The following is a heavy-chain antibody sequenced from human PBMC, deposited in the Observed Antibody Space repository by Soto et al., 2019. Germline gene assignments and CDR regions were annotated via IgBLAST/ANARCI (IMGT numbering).Heavy chain of an antibody. V-gene: IGHV1-2*04. CDR1: GYTFTGYY. J-gene: IGHJ4*02. D-gene: IGHD3-22*01. Sequence: ASVKVSCKASGYTFTGYYMHWVRQAPGQGLEWMGWINPNSGGTNYAQKFQGWVTMTRDTSMSTVYMELSSLRSEDTAVYYCARGLIYDTSGYYFDYWGQGTLVTVSS. CDR3: ARGLIYDTSGYYFDY. CDR2: INPNSGGT.